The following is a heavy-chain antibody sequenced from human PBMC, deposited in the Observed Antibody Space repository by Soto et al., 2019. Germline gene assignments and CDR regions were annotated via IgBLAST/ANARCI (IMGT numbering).Heavy chain of an antibody. Sequence: SETLSLTCTVSGGSISSYYWSWIRQSPGKGLEWIGYIYNTGSTNYNPSLKSRVTISVDTSKNQFSLKLSSVTAADTAVYYCARGGVYCSSTSCYENWFDPWGQGTLVTVSS. V-gene: IGHV4-59*01. CDR2: IYNTGST. CDR3: ARGGVYCSSTSCYENWFDP. D-gene: IGHD2-2*01. CDR1: GGSISSYY. J-gene: IGHJ5*02.